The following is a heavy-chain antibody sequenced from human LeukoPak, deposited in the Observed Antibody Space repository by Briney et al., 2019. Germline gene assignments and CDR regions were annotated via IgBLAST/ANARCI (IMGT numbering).Heavy chain of an antibody. Sequence: SEALSLTCSVSGDSISSYYWSWIRQPPGKGLEWIGYIYYSGSTNYNPSLKSRVTISVDTSKNQFSLKLSSVTAADTAVYYCARVVKQWLDFYYFDYWGQGTLVTVSS. D-gene: IGHD6-19*01. J-gene: IGHJ4*02. CDR3: ARVVKQWLDFYYFDY. CDR2: IYYSGST. V-gene: IGHV4-59*01. CDR1: GDSISSYY.